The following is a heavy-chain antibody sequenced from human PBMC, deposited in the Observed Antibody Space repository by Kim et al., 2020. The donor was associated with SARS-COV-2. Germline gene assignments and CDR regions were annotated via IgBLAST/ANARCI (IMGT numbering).Heavy chain of an antibody. CDR3: ARGTVHSGMDV. CDR2: MSSDGSTT. Sequence: GGSLRLSCAASGFTLSGHWKNWVRQAPGKGLLWVSRMSSDGSTTHYADSVKGRFVISRDNAKNTLYLQMNSLRAEDTAVYYCARGTVHSGMDVWGQGTTVTVSS. CDR1: GFTLSGHW. J-gene: IGHJ6*02. V-gene: IGHV3-74*01. D-gene: IGHD1-1*01.